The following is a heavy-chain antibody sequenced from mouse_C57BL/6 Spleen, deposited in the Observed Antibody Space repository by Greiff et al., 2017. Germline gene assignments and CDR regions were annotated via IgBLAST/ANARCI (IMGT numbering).Heavy chain of an antibody. D-gene: IGHD1-1*01. CDR1: GFSLTSYG. J-gene: IGHJ2*01. V-gene: IGHV2-2*01. CDR3: ARSYYGSSYHYFDY. CDR2: IWSGGST. Sequence: QVQLQQSGPGLVQPSQSLSITCPVSGFSLTSYGVHWVRQSPGKGLEWLGVIWSGGSTDYNAAFISRLSISKDNSKSQVFVKMNSLQADDTAIYYCARSYYGSSYHYFDYWGQGTTLTVSS.